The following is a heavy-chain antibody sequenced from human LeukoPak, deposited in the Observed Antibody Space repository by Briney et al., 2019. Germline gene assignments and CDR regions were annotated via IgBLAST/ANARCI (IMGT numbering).Heavy chain of an antibody. CDR1: GFTFSSYE. Sequence: GGSLRLSCAASGFTFSSYEMNWVRQAPGKGLGWVSYISSSGSTIYYADSVKGRFTISRDNAKNALYLQMNSLRAEDTAVYYCAKDLHYGSADYWGQGTLVTVSS. CDR2: ISSSGSTI. V-gene: IGHV3-48*03. D-gene: IGHD3-10*01. CDR3: AKDLHYGSADY. J-gene: IGHJ4*02.